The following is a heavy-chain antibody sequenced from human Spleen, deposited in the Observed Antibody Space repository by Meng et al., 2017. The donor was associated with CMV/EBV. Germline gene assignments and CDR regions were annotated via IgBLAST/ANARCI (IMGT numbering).Heavy chain of an antibody. Sequence: GGSLRLSCAASGFIVSSSYMSWVRQAPGKGLEWVSIIYTGGSTSYADSVTGRFTMSRDNSKNTLYLQMNSLRAEDTAVYYCARDSHNWNYARGSDYWGQGTLVTVSS. D-gene: IGHD1-7*01. CDR3: ARDSHNWNYARGSDY. V-gene: IGHV3-53*05. CDR2: IYTGGST. J-gene: IGHJ4*02. CDR1: GFIVSSSY.